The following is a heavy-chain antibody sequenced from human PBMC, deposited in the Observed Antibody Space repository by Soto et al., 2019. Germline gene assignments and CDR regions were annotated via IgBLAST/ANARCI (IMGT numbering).Heavy chain of an antibody. CDR1: GFTFSKYA. V-gene: IGHV3-23*01. CDR2: INAGGNST. CDR3: GMQYDY. J-gene: IGHJ4*02. Sequence: LRLSCAASGFTFSKYAMSWVRQAPGKGLEWVSAINAGGNSTKSADSVKGRFTISRDNSKNTVYLQMNNLRAEDTAIYYCGMQYDYWGQGTLVTVSS.